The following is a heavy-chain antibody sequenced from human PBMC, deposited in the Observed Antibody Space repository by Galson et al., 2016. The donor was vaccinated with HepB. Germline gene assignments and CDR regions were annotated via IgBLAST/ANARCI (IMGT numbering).Heavy chain of an antibody. Sequence: SVKVSCKASGYTFTNYGISWVRQAPGQGLEWMGWISAYNGDTNYAQKLQGRVTMTADTSTSTAYMELRNLRSDDTAVYYCGRDWGTYPDIITGYHYWGRGTLVTVSS. CDR1: GYTFTNYG. D-gene: IGHD3-9*01. V-gene: IGHV1-18*01. CDR2: ISAYNGDT. CDR3: GRDWGTYPDIITGYHY. J-gene: IGHJ4*02.